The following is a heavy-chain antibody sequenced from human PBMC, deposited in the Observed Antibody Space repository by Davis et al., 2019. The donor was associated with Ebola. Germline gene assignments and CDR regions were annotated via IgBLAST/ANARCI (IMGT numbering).Heavy chain of an antibody. J-gene: IGHJ4*02. V-gene: IGHV1-2*06. CDR3: ARDLGAAGNTFFY. Sequence: AASVKVSCKASGYTFTSYGISWVRQAPGQGVEWMGRINPNTGGTNYAQKFQGRVTMIRDTSISTAYMELSRLRSDDTAVYSCARDLGAAGNTFFYWGQGTLVTVSS. CDR1: GYTFTSYG. CDR2: INPNTGGT. D-gene: IGHD6-13*01.